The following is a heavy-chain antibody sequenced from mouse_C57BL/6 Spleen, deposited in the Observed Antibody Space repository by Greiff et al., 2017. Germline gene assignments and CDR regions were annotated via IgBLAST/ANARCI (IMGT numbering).Heavy chain of an antibody. CDR2: INPSNGGT. J-gene: IGHJ1*03. Sequence: VQLQQPGTELVKPGASVKLSCKASGYTFTSYWMHWVKQRPGQGLEWIGNINPSNGGTNYNEKFKSKATLTVDKSSSTAYMQLSSLTSEDSAVYYCARSNYGSWRYFDVWGTGTTVTVSS. D-gene: IGHD1-1*01. CDR1: GYTFTSYW. V-gene: IGHV1-53*01. CDR3: ARSNYGSWRYFDV.